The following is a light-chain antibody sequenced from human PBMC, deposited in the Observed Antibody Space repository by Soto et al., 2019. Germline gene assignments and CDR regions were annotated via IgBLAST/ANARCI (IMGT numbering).Light chain of an antibody. V-gene: IGLV8-61*01. CDR1: YGSVSTNYF. J-gene: IGLJ3*02. Sequence: QTVVTQEPSXXXXXXXXXXXTCGLNYGSVSTNYFATWYQQTPGQPPRTLIYNTNTRSSGVPDRFSGSILGNKAALTITGAQADDESDYYCVLYMGNGIWVFGGGTKLTVL. CDR2: NTN. CDR3: VLYMGNGIWV.